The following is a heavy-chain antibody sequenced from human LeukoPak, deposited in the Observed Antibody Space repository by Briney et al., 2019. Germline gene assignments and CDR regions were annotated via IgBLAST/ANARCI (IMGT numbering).Heavy chain of an antibody. Sequence: GGSLRLSCAASGFTFSSYAMSWVRQAPGKGLEWVADIKQDGSEKYYVDSVKGRFTISRDNAKNSLYLQMNSLRAEDTAVYYCARGANRPYYFDYWGQGTLVTVSS. CDR1: GFTFSSYA. D-gene: IGHD1-14*01. CDR3: ARGANRPYYFDY. J-gene: IGHJ4*02. CDR2: IKQDGSEK. V-gene: IGHV3-7*04.